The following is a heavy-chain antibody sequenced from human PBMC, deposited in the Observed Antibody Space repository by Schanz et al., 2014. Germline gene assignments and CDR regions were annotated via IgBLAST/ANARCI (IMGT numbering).Heavy chain of an antibody. CDR2: ISGGGGTT. D-gene: IGHD3-10*01. CDR3: ARWFLIRGVILDS. Sequence: EVQLVESGGDLVQPGGSLRLSCSASGFGFSSYSMSWVRQAPGKGLEWVSAISGGGGTTYYADSVKGRFTISRDNSRDTVYLQMNSLRADDTAMYYCARWFLIRGVILDSWGQGTLVTVSS. CDR1: GFGFSSYS. V-gene: IGHV3-23*04. J-gene: IGHJ4*02.